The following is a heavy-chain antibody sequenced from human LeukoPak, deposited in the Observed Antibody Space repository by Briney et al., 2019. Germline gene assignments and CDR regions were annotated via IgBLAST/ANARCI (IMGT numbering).Heavy chain of an antibody. J-gene: IGHJ5*02. Sequence: PGGSLRLSCAASGFTFDDYAMHWVRQAPGKGLEWVSGISWNSGSIGYADSVKGRFTISRDNAKNSLYLQMNTLRAEDTALYYCAKTDCTSTSCYIGWFDPWGQGTLVTVSS. CDR2: ISWNSGSI. D-gene: IGHD2-2*02. CDR3: AKTDCTSTSCYIGWFDP. CDR1: GFTFDDYA. V-gene: IGHV3-9*01.